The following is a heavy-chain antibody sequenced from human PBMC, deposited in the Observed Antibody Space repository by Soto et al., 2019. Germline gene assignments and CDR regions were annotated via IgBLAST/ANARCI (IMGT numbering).Heavy chain of an antibody. J-gene: IGHJ6*03. D-gene: IGHD2-2*01. V-gene: IGHV1-3*01. CDR2: INAGNGNT. CDR3: ARGSPGCSSTSCYVGGYYYYMDV. Sequence: QVPLVQSGAEVKKPGASVKVSCKASGYTFTSYAMHWVRQAPGQRLEWMGWINAGNGNTKYSQKFQGRVTITRDTSASTAYMELSSLRSEDTAVYYCARGSPGCSSTSCYVGGYYYYMDVWGKGTTVTVSS. CDR1: GYTFTSYA.